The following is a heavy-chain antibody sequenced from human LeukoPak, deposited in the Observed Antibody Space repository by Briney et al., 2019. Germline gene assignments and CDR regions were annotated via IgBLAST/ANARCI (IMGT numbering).Heavy chain of an antibody. D-gene: IGHD1-1*01. CDR2: TYYSGTT. Sequence: SETLSLTCVVCGGSISGYYWGWIRQPPGEGLEWIGYTYYSGTTNYNPSLKSRVTISVDTSKNQFSLNLRSVTAADTAVYFCVKVGTGTIDYWGQGTLVTVSS. J-gene: IGHJ4*02. CDR3: VKVGTGTIDY. V-gene: IGHV4-59*01. CDR1: GGSISGYY.